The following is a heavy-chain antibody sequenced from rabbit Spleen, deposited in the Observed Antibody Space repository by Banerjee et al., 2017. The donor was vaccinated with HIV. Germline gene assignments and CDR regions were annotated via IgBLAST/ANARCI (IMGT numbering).Heavy chain of an antibody. CDR2: INAVTGKA. D-gene: IGHD4-2*01. V-gene: IGHV1S45*01. Sequence: QEQLVESGGGLVQPEGSLTLTCTVSGFSFSSSYWICWVRQAPGKGLEWIACINAVTGKALYASWAKGRYTIASDNAQNTVYLQMTSLTGADTATYFFARWDSSYQFNLWGPGTLVTVS. CDR3: ARWDSSYQFNL. J-gene: IGHJ4*01. CDR1: GFSFSSSYW.